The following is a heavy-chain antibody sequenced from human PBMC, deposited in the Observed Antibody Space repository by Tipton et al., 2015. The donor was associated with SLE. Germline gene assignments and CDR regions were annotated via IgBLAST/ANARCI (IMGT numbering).Heavy chain of an antibody. J-gene: IGHJ4*02. Sequence: SLRLSCAASGFTFWTYWLSWVRQAPGRGLGWVAAIKPDGSEKYFVDSVKGRVTISRDNVKSSLYLQMNNLRAEDTAVYYCGVIYWGQGTLVIVSS. V-gene: IGHV3-7*01. CDR1: GFTFWTYW. CDR3: GVIY. D-gene: IGHD2-21*01. CDR2: IKPDGSEK.